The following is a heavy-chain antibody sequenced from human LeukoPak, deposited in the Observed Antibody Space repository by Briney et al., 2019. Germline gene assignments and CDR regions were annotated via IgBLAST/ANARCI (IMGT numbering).Heavy chain of an antibody. Sequence: RRSLRLSCAPSAFTPTSYPIHWVRQAPGKGLEWVSFIRDDGSNKYYEDSVKVRFTISRDDSKDNLFLQMNGLRLDDTAVYHCARDLRASVVSAGPDDWGKGTLVTVSS. CDR3: ARDLRASVVSAGPDD. D-gene: IGHD4-23*01. J-gene: IGHJ4*02. CDR1: AFTPTSYP. CDR2: IRDDGSNK. V-gene: IGHV3-30*04.